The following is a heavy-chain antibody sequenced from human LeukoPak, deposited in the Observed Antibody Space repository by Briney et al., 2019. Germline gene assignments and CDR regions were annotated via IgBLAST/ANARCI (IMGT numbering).Heavy chain of an antibody. V-gene: IGHV1-24*01. Sequence: GASVKVSCKVSGYTLTELSMHWVRQAPGKGLEWMGGFDPEDGETIYAQKFQGRVTMTEDTSTDTAYMELSSLRSEDTAVYYCATGLIAVAGGPWYNWFDPWGQGTLVTASS. J-gene: IGHJ5*02. CDR1: GYTLTELS. CDR3: ATGLIAVAGGPWYNWFDP. D-gene: IGHD6-19*01. CDR2: FDPEDGET.